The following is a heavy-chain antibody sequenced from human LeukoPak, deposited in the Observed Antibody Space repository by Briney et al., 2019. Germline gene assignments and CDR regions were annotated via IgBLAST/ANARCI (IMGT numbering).Heavy chain of an antibody. J-gene: IGHJ4*02. Sequence: SETLSLTCTVSGYSISSGYYWGWIRQPPGKGLEWIGSIYHSGSTYYNPSLKSRVTISVDTSKNQFSLKLSSVTAADTAVYYCARNTRVRGIDYWGQGTLVTVSS. CDR1: GYSISSGYY. V-gene: IGHV4-38-2*02. CDR2: IYHSGST. D-gene: IGHD3-10*01. CDR3: ARNTRVRGIDY.